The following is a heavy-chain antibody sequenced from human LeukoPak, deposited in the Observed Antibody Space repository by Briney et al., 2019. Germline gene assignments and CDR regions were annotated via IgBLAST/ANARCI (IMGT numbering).Heavy chain of an antibody. V-gene: IGHV4-31*03. J-gene: IGHJ6*04. CDR3: ARGGYYFYYGMDV. CDR2: IYYSGST. Sequence: SQTLSLACTVYGGSISSGAYYWSWIRQYPGKGLEWIGYIYYSGSTYYNPSLKSRVTISVDTSKNQFSLKLSSVTAADTAVYYCARGGYYFYYGMDVWGKGTTFTVSS. CDR1: GGSISSGAYY.